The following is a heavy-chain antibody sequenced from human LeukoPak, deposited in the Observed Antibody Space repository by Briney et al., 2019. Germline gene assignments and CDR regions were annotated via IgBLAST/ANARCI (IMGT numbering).Heavy chain of an antibody. Sequence: ASVKVSCKASGYTFINFAINWGRQAPGQRPEWMGWINAGNGNTKYSQKFQGRVTITRDTSASTAYMELSSLTSEGTAVYYCARGPRAAADDYWGQGTLVTVSS. CDR3: ARGPRAAADDY. CDR1: GYTFINFA. CDR2: INAGNGNT. D-gene: IGHD6-13*01. V-gene: IGHV1-3*01. J-gene: IGHJ4*02.